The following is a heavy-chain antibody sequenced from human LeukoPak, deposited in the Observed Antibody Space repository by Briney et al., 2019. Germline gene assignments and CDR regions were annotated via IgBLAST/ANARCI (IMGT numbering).Heavy chain of an antibody. CDR1: GFTFSSYG. J-gene: IGHJ4*02. CDR3: ARVRTGSGWSFDS. CDR2: IWYDGSNK. Sequence: GGSLRLSCVASGFTFSSYGMYWVRQAPGKGLEWVAVIWYDGSNKYYADSVKGRFTISRDNSKNTLYLQMNSLRAEDTALYYCARVRTGSGWSFDSWGQGTLVTVSS. V-gene: IGHV3-33*01. D-gene: IGHD6-19*01.